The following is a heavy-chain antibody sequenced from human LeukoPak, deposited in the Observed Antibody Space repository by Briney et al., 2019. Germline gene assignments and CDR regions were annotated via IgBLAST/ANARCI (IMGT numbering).Heavy chain of an antibody. J-gene: IGHJ4*02. Sequence: SVKVSCKASGGTFSSYAISWVRQTPGQGLEWMGGIIPIFGTANYAQKFHGRVTITADESTSTAYMELSSLRSEDTAVYYCARDPSSLGYCSGGSCSASHWGQGTLVTVSS. CDR1: GGTFSSYA. D-gene: IGHD2-15*01. V-gene: IGHV1-69*01. CDR3: ARDPSSLGYCSGGSCSASH. CDR2: IIPIFGTA.